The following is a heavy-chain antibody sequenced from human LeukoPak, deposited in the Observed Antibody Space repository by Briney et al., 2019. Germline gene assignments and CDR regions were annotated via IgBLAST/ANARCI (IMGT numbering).Heavy chain of an antibody. D-gene: IGHD3-10*01. V-gene: IGHV1-69*01. CDR2: IIPIFGTA. CDR1: GGTFSSYA. J-gene: IGHJ4*02. Sequence: GASVKVSCKASGGTFSSYAISWVRQAPGQGLEWMGGIIPIFGTANYAQKSQGRVTITADESTSTAYMELSSLRSEDTAVYYCARGHYGSGSYDFDYWGQGTLVTVSS. CDR3: ARGHYGSGSYDFDY.